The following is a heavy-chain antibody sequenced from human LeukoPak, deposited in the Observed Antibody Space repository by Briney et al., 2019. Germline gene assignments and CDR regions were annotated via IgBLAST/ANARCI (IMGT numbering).Heavy chain of an antibody. V-gene: IGHV3-66*01. CDR2: IYSGGST. CDR1: GFTVSSNY. CDR3: ARISVLWYFYAMDV. J-gene: IGHJ6*02. Sequence: GGSLRLSCAASGFTVSSNYVSWVRQAPGKGLEWVSVIYSGGSTNYADSVKGRFTISRDNSKNTLYLQMNSLRAEDTAVYYCARISVLWYFYAMDVWGQGTTVTVSS. D-gene: IGHD3-10*01.